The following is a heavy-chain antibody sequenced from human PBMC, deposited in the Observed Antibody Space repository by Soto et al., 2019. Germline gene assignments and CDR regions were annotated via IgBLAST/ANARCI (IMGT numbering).Heavy chain of an antibody. CDR2: IYPGDSDT. CDR3: ARHMVSGRPYYYGMDV. CDR1: GYSFTSYW. J-gene: IGHJ6*02. D-gene: IGHD3-3*01. V-gene: IGHV5-51*01. Sequence: PGESLKISCKGSGYSFTSYWIGWVRQMPGKGLEWMGIIYPGDSDTRYSPSFQGQVTISADKSISTAYLQWSSLKASDTAMHYCARHMVSGRPYYYGMDVWGQGTTVTVSS.